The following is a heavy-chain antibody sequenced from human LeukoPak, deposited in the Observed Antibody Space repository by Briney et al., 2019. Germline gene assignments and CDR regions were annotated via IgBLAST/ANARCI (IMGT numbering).Heavy chain of an antibody. Sequence: NASETLSLTCTVSGVSISSYYWSWIRQPAGKGLEWIGHICTSGSTNYNPSLKSRVTMSVDTSNNEFSLKLNSATAADTAVYYCARTYDSPGYYSPDYYYMDVWGKGTTVTISS. CDR2: ICTSGST. D-gene: IGHD3-22*01. CDR1: GVSISSYY. J-gene: IGHJ6*03. V-gene: IGHV4-4*07. CDR3: ARTYDSPGYYSPDYYYMDV.